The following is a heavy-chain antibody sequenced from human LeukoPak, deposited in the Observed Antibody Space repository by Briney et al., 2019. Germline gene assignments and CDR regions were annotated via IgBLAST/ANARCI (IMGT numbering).Heavy chain of an antibody. Sequence: GASVKVSCKASGYTFTSYGISWVRQAPGQGLERMGWISAYNGNTNYAQKLQGRVTMTTDTSTSTAYMELRSLRSDDTAVYYCARGAVYSSSWYWGNWFDPWGQGTLVTVSS. D-gene: IGHD6-13*01. J-gene: IGHJ5*02. CDR1: GYTFTSYG. CDR2: ISAYNGNT. CDR3: ARGAVYSSSWYWGNWFDP. V-gene: IGHV1-18*01.